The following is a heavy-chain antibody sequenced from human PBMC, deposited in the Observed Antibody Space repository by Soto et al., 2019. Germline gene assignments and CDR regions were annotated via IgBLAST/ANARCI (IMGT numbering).Heavy chain of an antibody. CDR2: IGTAGDT. D-gene: IGHD3-10*01. CDR3: ARAVRGVIITGEWYFDL. Sequence: EVQLVESGGGLVQPGGSLRLSCAASGFTFSSYDMHWVRQATGKGLEWVSAIGTAGDTYYPGSVKGRFTISRENAKNSLYLQMNSLRAGDTAVYYCARAVRGVIITGEWYFDLWGRGTLVTVSS. J-gene: IGHJ2*01. V-gene: IGHV3-13*04. CDR1: GFTFSSYD.